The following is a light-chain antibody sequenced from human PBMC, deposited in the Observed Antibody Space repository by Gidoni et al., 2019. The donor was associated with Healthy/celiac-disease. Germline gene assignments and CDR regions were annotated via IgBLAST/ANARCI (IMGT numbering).Light chain of an antibody. J-gene: IGKJ2*01. V-gene: IGKV3-15*01. CDR1: QSVSSN. Sequence: EIVLTQSPATLSVSPGERATLSCRASQSVSSNLAWYQQKPGQAPRLLIYCASTRATGIPARFSGSGSGTEFTLTISSLQSEDFAVYYCQQSNNWPPYTFGQGTKLKIK. CDR3: QQSNNWPPYT. CDR2: CAS.